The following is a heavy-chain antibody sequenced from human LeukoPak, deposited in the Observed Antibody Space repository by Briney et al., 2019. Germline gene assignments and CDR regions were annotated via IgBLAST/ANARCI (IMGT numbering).Heavy chain of an antibody. V-gene: IGHV4-30-2*01. J-gene: IGHJ6*02. CDR2: INHSGST. CDR3: ARGKGYCSSTSCYKLELRGYYYGMDV. CDR1: GGSISSGGYY. Sequence: SQTLSLTCTVSGGSISSGGYYWSWIRQPPGKGLEWIGEINHSGSTNYNPSLKSRVTISVDTSKNQFSLKLSSVTAADTAVYYCARGKGYCSSTSCYKLELRGYYYGMDVWGQGTTVTVSS. D-gene: IGHD2-2*02.